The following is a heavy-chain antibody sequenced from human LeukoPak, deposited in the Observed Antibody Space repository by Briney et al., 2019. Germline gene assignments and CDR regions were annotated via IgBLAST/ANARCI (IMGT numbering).Heavy chain of an antibody. CDR1: GFTFSSYA. CDR2: ISGSGGST. CDR3: AKDPDWGYSSDWYDY. J-gene: IGHJ4*02. Sequence: PGRSLRLSCAASGFTFSSYAMSWVRQAPGKGLEWVSAISGSGGSTYYADSVKGRFTISRDNSKNTLYLQMNSLRAEDTAVYYCAKDPDWGYSSDWYDYWGQGTLVTVSS. V-gene: IGHV3-23*01. D-gene: IGHD6-19*01.